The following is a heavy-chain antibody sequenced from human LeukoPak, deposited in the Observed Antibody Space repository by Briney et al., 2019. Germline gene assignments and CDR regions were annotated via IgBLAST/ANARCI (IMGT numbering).Heavy chain of an antibody. CDR1: GFTFSDYY. D-gene: IGHD1-1*01. CDR3: AAVQLERSSWFDYYYMDV. V-gene: IGHV3-11*01. Sequence: GGSLRLSCAASGFTFSDYYMTWIRQAPGKGLEWVSYISSSGSAIFYADSVKGRFSISRDNAKNSLYLQMNSLRAEDTAVYYCAAVQLERSSWFDYYYMDVWGKGTTVTVSS. CDR2: ISSSGSAI. J-gene: IGHJ6*03.